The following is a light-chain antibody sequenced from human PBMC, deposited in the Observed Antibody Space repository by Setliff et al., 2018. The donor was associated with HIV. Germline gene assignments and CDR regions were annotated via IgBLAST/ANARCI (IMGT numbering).Light chain of an antibody. CDR2: GVN. Sequence: QSVLTQPASVSGSPGQSITISCTGTSSDIGGFNFVSWYLQHPDKAPKLMIYGVNNRPSGVSNRFSGSKSGNTASLTISGLQAEDEADYYCCSYADTSTYVFGTGTKVTVL. CDR3: CSYADTSTYV. V-gene: IGLV2-23*02. J-gene: IGLJ1*01. CDR1: SSDIGGFNF.